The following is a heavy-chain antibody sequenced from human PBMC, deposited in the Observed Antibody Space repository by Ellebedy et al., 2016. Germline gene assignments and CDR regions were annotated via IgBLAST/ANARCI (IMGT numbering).Heavy chain of an antibody. CDR1: GFTFSSYA. CDR2: ISGSGGST. D-gene: IGHD5-18*01. V-gene: IGHV3-23*01. Sequence: GESLKISCAASGFTFSSYAMSWVRQAPGKGLEWVSAISGSGGSTYYADSVKGRFTISRDNSKNTLYLQMNSLRAEDTAVYYCAKDWVQPDAFDIWGQGTMVTVSS. CDR3: AKDWVQPDAFDI. J-gene: IGHJ3*02.